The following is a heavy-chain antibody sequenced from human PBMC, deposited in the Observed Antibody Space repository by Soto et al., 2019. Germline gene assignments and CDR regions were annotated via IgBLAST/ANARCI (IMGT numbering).Heavy chain of an antibody. D-gene: IGHD2-2*01. CDR1: GYTFTSYY. J-gene: IGHJ4*02. V-gene: IGHV1-46*01. CDR3: ARIAPLPAAMPGY. CDR2: INPSGGST. Sequence: ASGRGSCRASGYTFTSYYMPWVRQAPVQGLEWMGIINPSGGSTSYAQTFQGRVTTTRDTSTSTGYMELSSLRSDHSAVYATARIAPLPAAMPGYWGQGTLLSVSS.